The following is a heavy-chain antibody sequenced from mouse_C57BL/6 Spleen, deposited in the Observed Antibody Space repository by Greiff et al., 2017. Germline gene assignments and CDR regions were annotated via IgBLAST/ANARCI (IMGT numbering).Heavy chain of an antibody. D-gene: IGHD1-1*01. V-gene: IGHV2-5*01. CDR3: AKKGPTGYAMDY. J-gene: IGHJ4*01. CDR2: IWRGGST. CDR1: GFSLTSYG. Sequence: VQRVESGPGLVQPSQSLSITCTVSGFSLTSYGVHWVRQSPGKGLEWLGVIWRGGSTDYNAAFMSRLSITKDNSKSQVFFKMNSLQADDTAIYYCAKKGPTGYAMDYWGQGTSVTVSS.